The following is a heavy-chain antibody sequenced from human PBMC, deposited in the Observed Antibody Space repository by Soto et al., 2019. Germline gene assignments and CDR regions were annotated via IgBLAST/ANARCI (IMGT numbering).Heavy chain of an antibody. CDR3: GKGAPRAPNGHFDP. V-gene: IGHV3-23*01. CDR1: GLTFSRYA. Sequence: EVQLLESGGGSLRPGGSLRLSCVASGLTFSRYAMTWVRQAPGKGLEWVSAISSSGGSTDYADSVKGRFTISRDNSKDTLNIQRNSLRVDDTPVYYFGKGAPRAPNGHFDPWGQGTLFTISS. J-gene: IGHJ5*02. CDR2: ISSSGGST. D-gene: IGHD2-8*01.